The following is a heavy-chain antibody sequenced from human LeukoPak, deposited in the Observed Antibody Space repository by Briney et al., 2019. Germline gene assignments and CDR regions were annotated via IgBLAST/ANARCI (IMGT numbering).Heavy chain of an antibody. Sequence: SETLSLTCTVSGGSISSYYWSWIRQPPGKGLEWIGYIYYSGSTNYNPSLKSRVTISVDTSKNQFSLKLSSVTAADTAVYYCARGASSWYCYYYGMDVWGQGTTVTVSS. CDR3: ARGASSWYCYYYGMDV. CDR2: IYYSGST. V-gene: IGHV4-59*01. CDR1: GGSISSYY. D-gene: IGHD6-13*01. J-gene: IGHJ6*02.